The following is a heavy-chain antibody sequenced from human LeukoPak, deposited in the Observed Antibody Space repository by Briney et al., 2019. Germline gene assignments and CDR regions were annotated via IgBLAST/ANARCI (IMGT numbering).Heavy chain of an antibody. CDR2: ISSDGSTT. CDR3: ARENWNYDY. D-gene: IGHD1-7*01. J-gene: IGHJ4*02. V-gene: IGHV3-74*01. CDR1: GFTFSRFW. Sequence: HSGGSLRLSCAASGFTFSRFWMHWVRQAPGKGLVWVSRISSDGSTTTYADSVKGRFTISRDDAKNTLYLQMNSLRAEDSAVYYCARENWNYDYWGQGTLVTVSS.